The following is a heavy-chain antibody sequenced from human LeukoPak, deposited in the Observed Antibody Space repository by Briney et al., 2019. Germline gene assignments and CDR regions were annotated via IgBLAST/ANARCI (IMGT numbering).Heavy chain of an antibody. CDR3: ARAPVQRLERLSIGEGY. CDR2: IKQDGSEK. J-gene: IGHJ4*02. D-gene: IGHD1-1*01. Sequence: PGGSLRLSCAASGFTFSSYGMHWVRQAPGKGLEWVANIKQDGSEKYYVDSVKGRFTISRDNAKNSLYLQMNSLGAEDTAVYYCARAPVQRLERLSIGEGYWGQGTLVTVSS. CDR1: GFTFSSYG. V-gene: IGHV3-7*01.